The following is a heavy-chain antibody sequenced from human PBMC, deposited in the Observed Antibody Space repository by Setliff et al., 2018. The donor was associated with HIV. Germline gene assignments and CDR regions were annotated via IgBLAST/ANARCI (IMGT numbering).Heavy chain of an antibody. J-gene: IGHJ4*02. CDR1: GFSFSNYW. CDR2: INSDGSII. V-gene: IGHV3-74*01. CDR3: VRFRGQKYYFDY. Sequence: PGGSLRLSCAPSGFSFSNYWRHWVRQAPGEGLVWVSRINSDGSIIDYADSVKGRFTISRDNSKNTLYLQMNSLRTEDSAVYHCVRFRGQKYYFDYWGQGTLVTVSS.